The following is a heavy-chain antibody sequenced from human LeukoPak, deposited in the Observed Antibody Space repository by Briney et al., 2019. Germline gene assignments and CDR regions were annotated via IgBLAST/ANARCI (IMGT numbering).Heavy chain of an antibody. CDR3: ATIKSGYPFGYFDF. CDR1: GVSIITHY. Sequence: SETLSLTCTVSGVSIITHYWSWLRQPPGKELEWIAYMTDSETTKNNPSLKSRITLSADTAKNQFSLSLSSVTEADTAVYFCATIKSGYPFGYFDFWGQGILVTVSS. J-gene: IGHJ4*02. V-gene: IGHV4-59*11. D-gene: IGHD5-18*01. CDR2: MTDSETT.